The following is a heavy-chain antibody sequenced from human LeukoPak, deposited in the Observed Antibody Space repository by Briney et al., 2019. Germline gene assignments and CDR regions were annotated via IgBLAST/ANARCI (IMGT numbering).Heavy chain of an antibody. V-gene: IGHV1-69*05. CDR1: GGTFSSYA. J-gene: IGHJ6*03. Sequence: SXKVSCKASGGTFSSYAISWVRQAPGQGLEWMGRIIPIFGTANYAQKFQGRVTITTDESTSTAYMELSSLRSEDTAVYYCARGPGVLMVYASSLDYYMDVWGKGTTVTVSS. D-gene: IGHD2-8*01. CDR2: IIPIFGTA. CDR3: ARGPGVLMVYASSLDYYMDV.